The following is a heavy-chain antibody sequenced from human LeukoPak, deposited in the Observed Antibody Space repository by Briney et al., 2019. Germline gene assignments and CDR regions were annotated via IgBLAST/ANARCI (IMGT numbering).Heavy chain of an antibody. CDR2: IDPSDSYT. V-gene: IGHV5-10-1*01. CDR3: ARHCSSTSCYGGGWDFDY. J-gene: IGHJ4*02. D-gene: IGHD2-2*01. Sequence: GESLKISCKGSGYSFTRYWISWVRQMPGKGVEWMGRIDPSDSYTNYSPSFQGHVTISADKSISTAYLQWSSLKASDTAMYYCARHCSSTSCYGGGWDFDYWGQGTLVTVSS. CDR1: GYSFTRYW.